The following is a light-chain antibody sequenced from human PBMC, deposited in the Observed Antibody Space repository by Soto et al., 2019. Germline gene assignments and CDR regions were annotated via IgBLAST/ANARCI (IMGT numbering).Light chain of an antibody. Sequence: IQMTQSPSSVSASVGDRVTITCWASQGISSWLAWYQQKPGKAPKLLIYAASRLQSGVPSRLRGSGYGTDLTITITSMKTEDFETYYCQQANSFPPDFGQGTRLEI. J-gene: IGKJ5*01. V-gene: IGKV1-12*01. CDR3: QQANSFPPD. CDR2: AAS. CDR1: QGISSW.